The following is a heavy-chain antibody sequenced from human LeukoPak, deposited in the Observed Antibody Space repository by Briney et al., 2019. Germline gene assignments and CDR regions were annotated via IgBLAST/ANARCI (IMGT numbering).Heavy chain of an antibody. V-gene: IGHV3-21*01. D-gene: IGHD2-2*01. Sequence: GGSLRLSCAASGFTFSSYSMNWVRQAPRKGLEWVSSISSSSSYIYYADSVKGRFTISRDNAKNSLYLQMNSLRAEDTAVYYCARVGCSSTSCYFDYWGQGTLVTVSS. CDR2: ISSSSSYI. J-gene: IGHJ4*02. CDR3: ARVGCSSTSCYFDY. CDR1: GFTFSSYS.